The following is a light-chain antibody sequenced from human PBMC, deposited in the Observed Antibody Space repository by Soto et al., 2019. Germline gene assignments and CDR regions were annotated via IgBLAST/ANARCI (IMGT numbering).Light chain of an antibody. CDR3: QYSTILPLP. J-gene: IGKJ4*01. Sequence: EVSQNKTTLSASVGDRVTITCRASQVISKYLAWYQQKPGTAPKLLIYLASTLQGGVPSRFSGSGSGTDFSLTISSLQPEDVATYYCQYSTILPLPFGEGAMV. CDR2: LAS. V-gene: IGKV1-9*01. CDR1: QVISKY.